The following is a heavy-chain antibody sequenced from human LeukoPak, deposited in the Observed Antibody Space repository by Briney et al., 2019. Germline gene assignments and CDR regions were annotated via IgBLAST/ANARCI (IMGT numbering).Heavy chain of an antibody. J-gene: IGHJ4*02. CDR2: INHSGST. CDR3: ARCTTSGWYPPFFAFDY. V-gene: IGHV4-34*01. D-gene: IGHD6-19*01. CDR1: GGAFSGYY. Sequence: SETLSLTCAVSGGAFSGYYWSWIRQPPGKGLEWIGEINHSGSTNYNPSLKSRVTISVDTSKDQFSLKLSSVTAADTAVYYFARCTTSGWYPPFFAFDYWGQGTLVTVSS.